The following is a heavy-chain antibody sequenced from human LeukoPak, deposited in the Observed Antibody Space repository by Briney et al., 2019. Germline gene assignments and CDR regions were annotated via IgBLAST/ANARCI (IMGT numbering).Heavy chain of an antibody. Sequence: PGGSLRLSCAASGFTFSSYAMHWVRQAPGKGLEWVAVISYDGSNKYYADSVKGRFTISRDNSKNTLYLQMNSLRAEDAAVYYCARDEGLYSGSYFIDYWGQGTLVTVSS. CDR3: ARDEGLYSGSYFIDY. V-gene: IGHV3-30-3*01. J-gene: IGHJ4*02. CDR1: GFTFSSYA. D-gene: IGHD1-26*01. CDR2: ISYDGSNK.